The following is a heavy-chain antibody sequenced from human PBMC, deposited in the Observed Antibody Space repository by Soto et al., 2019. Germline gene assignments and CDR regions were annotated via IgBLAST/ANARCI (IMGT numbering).Heavy chain of an antibody. CDR2: VYRTGST. CDR3: ARARATIAAAAIFDC. CDR1: GGSISTSNW. Sequence: QVQLQESGPGLVKPSGTLSLTCAVSGGSISTSNWWSWVRQPPGKGLEWIGEVYRTGSTNYNPSLESRLTISVDKPKNQFSLKLTSVTAADTAVYYCARARATIAAAAIFDCWGQGTLVTVSS. D-gene: IGHD6-13*01. J-gene: IGHJ4*02. V-gene: IGHV4-4*02.